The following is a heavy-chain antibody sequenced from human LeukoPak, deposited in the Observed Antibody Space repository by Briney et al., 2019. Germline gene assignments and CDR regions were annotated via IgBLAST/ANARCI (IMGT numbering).Heavy chain of an antibody. V-gene: IGHV3-33*01. CDR1: GFNFGIYG. J-gene: IGHJ4*02. CDR3: GRWALDY. CDR2: IWFDGSIK. Sequence: GGSLRLSCAASGFNFGIYGMHWVRQAPGKGLEWVAVIWFDGSIKYYADSVKGRFTISRDSSENMLFLQMNSLTAEDTAVYYCGRWALDYWGQGTVVTVSS.